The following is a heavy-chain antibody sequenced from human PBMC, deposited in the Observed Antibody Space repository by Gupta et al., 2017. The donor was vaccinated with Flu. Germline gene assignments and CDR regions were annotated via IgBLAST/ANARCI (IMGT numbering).Heavy chain of an antibody. D-gene: IGHD3-22*01. V-gene: IGHV4-30-4*01. CDR3: ARDQYYYDTNGNYYYYMDV. J-gene: IGHJ6*03. CDR2: IYYSGST. Sequence: GKGLEWIGYIYYSGSTYYNPSLKSRVTISVDTSKTQFSLKLSSVTAADTAVYYCARDQYYYDTNGNYYYYMDVWGKGTTVTVSS.